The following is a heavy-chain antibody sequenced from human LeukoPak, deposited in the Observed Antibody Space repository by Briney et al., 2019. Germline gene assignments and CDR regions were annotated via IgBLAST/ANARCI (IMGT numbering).Heavy chain of an antibody. D-gene: IGHD6-25*01. CDR1: GYTFTSYG. CDR2: INPNSGGT. Sequence: ASVKVSCKASGYTFTSYGISWVRQAPGQGLEWMGWINPNSGGTNYAQKFQGRVTMTRNTSISTAYMELSSLRSEDTAVYYCARRLPGAFDIWGQGTMVTVSS. V-gene: IGHV1-8*02. J-gene: IGHJ3*02. CDR3: ARRLPGAFDI.